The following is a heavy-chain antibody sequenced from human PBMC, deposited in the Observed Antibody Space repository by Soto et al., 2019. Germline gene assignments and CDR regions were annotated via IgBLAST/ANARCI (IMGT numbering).Heavy chain of an antibody. V-gene: IGHV4-59*01. CDR1: GVSIRGYY. J-gene: IGHJ4*02. CDR3: ARNERDYPPDY. Sequence: SETLSLTCTVSGVSIRGYYWSWVRQPPGKGLEWIGSIFYTGSTNYHPSLKSRITISVDTPKNQFSLRLSSVTAADTAVYFCARNERDYPPDYWGQGTLVTVSS. D-gene: IGHD3-10*01. CDR2: IFYTGST.